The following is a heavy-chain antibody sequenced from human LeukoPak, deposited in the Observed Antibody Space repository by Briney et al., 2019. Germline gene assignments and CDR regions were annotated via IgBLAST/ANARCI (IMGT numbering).Heavy chain of an antibody. V-gene: IGHV3-23*01. Sequence: GGSLRLSCAASGLTLSSYAMSWVRQAPGKGLEWVSGISGSGGSTYYADSVKGRFTISRDNSKNTLYLQMNSLRAEDTAVYYCARRLDFWSGYYTSGFDYWGQGTLVTVSS. CDR1: GLTLSSYA. J-gene: IGHJ4*02. CDR3: ARRLDFWSGYYTSGFDY. D-gene: IGHD3-3*01. CDR2: ISGSGGST.